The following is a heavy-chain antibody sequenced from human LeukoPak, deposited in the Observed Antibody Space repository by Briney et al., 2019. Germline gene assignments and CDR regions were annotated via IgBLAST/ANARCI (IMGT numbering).Heavy chain of an antibody. J-gene: IGHJ4*02. CDR3: ARSIRFLEWLLNY. Sequence: PSETLSLTCTVSGGSISSGDYYWSWIRQPPGKGLEWIGYIYYSGSTYYNPSLKSRVTISVDTSKSQFSLKLSSVTAADTAVYYCARSIRFLEWLLNYWGQGTLVTVSS. CDR1: GGSISSGDYY. D-gene: IGHD3-3*01. V-gene: IGHV4-30-4*08. CDR2: IYYSGST.